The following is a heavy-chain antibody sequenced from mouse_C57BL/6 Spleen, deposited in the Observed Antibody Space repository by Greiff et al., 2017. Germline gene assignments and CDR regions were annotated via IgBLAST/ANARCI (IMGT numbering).Heavy chain of an antibody. CDR1: GYTFTSYW. J-gene: IGHJ4*01. V-gene: IGHV1-64*01. D-gene: IGHD2-4*01. Sequence: QVQLQQPGAELVKPGASVKLSCKASGYTFTSYWMHWVKQRPGQGLEWIGMIHPNSGSTNYNEKFKSKATLTVDKSSSTAYMQLSSLTSEDSAVYYCARSDYEYDGVMDYWGQGTSVTVSA. CDR2: IHPNSGST. CDR3: ARSDYEYDGVMDY.